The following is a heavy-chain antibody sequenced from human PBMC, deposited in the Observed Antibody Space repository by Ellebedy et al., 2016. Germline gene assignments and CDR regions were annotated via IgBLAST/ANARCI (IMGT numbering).Heavy chain of an antibody. D-gene: IGHD2-2*02. V-gene: IGHV4-39*01. CDR2: IYYRGST. CDR1: GCPTSSSSYY. Sequence: SETLSPTXTVPGCPTSSSSYYWCWIRQPPGKGLEWIGSIYYRGSTYYNPSLKRRVTISVDTSKNQFSLKLSSVTAADTAVYYCARRPAAITPFTWFDPWGQGTLVTVSS. CDR3: ARRPAAITPFTWFDP. J-gene: IGHJ5*02.